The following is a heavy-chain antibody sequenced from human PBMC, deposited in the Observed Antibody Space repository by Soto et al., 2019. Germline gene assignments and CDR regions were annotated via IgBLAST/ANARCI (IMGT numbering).Heavy chain of an antibody. CDR3: ARGEQYSGRIFDY. V-gene: IGHV6-1*01. CDR2: TYYRSKWYY. J-gene: IGHJ4*01. Sequence: QVQLQQSGPVLVKPSQTLSLTCAITGDSVSSNSAGWSWVRQSPSRGLEWLGRTYYRSKWYYEYAVSVRGRITSSPTTSKNQYSLPLNSVSPEDTAVYFCARGEQYSGRIFDYWGQGTLVTVSS. CDR1: GDSVSSNSAG. D-gene: IGHD1-26*01.